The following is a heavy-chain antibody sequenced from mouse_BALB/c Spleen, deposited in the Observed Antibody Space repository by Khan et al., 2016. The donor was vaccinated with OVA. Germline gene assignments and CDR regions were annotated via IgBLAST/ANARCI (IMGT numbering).Heavy chain of an antibody. CDR1: GYTFTTAG. CDR2: INTHSGVP. Sequence: QIQLVQSGPELKKPGETVRISCKASGYTFTTAGMQWVQKMPGKGLKWIGWINTHSGVPNYAEDFKGRFAFSLETSASIGYLQITNLKNEDTATKFGARGGAAFYRNDGGAMDYWGQGTSVTVSS. CDR3: ARGGAAFYRNDGGAMDY. D-gene: IGHD2-14*01. J-gene: IGHJ4*01. V-gene: IGHV9-4*02.